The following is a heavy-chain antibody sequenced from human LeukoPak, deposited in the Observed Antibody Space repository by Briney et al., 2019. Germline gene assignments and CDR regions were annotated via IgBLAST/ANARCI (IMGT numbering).Heavy chain of an antibody. CDR3: ARGPSITMVRGGQWYYYMDV. CDR1: GYTFTSYA. Sequence: ASVKVSCKASGYTFTSYAMHWVRQAPGQRLEWMGWINAGNGNTKYSQEFQGRVTITRDTSASTVYMELSSLRSEDTAVYYCARGPSITMVRGGQWYYYMDVWGKGTTVTISS. CDR2: INAGNGNT. V-gene: IGHV1-3*03. D-gene: IGHD3-10*01. J-gene: IGHJ6*03.